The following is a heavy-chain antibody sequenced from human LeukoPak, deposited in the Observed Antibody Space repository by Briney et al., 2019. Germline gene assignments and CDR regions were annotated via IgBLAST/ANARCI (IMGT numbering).Heavy chain of an antibody. CDR1: GGSFSGYY. V-gene: IGHV4-34*01. CDR3: ARSFPVGATEGGIDY. Sequence: PSETLSLTCTVSGGSFSGYYWSWIRQPPGKGLEWIGEINHSGSTNYNPSLKSRVTISVDTSKNQFSLKLSSVTAADTAVYYCARSFPVGATEGGIDYWGQGTLVTVSS. D-gene: IGHD1-26*01. J-gene: IGHJ4*02. CDR2: INHSGST.